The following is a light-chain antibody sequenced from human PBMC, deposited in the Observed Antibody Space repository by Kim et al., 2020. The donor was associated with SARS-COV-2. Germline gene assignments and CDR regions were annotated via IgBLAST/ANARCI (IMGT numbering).Light chain of an antibody. V-gene: IGLV1-44*01. CDR2: GDH. J-gene: IGLJ3*02. Sequence: QSVLTQPPSASGTPGQRVIISCSGNTSNIGRNSVTWYRQVPGTAPKLLIYGDHRRPSGVPDRISGTKSGTSVSLAISGLLSEDEADYYCAVWDDSVNGPVFGGGTQLAVL. CDR3: AVWDDSVNGPV. CDR1: TSNIGRNS.